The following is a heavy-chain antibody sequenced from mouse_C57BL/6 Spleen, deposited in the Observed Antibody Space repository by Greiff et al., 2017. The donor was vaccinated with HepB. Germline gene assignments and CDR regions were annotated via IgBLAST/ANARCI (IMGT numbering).Heavy chain of an antibody. V-gene: IGHV1-9*01. CDR3: ARRGIYDGYYGDAMDY. Sequence: VQLQQSGAELMKPGASVKLSCKATGYTFTGYWIEWVKQRPGHGLEWIGEILPGSGSTNYNEKFKGKATFTADTSSNTAYMQLSSLTTEDSAIYYCARRGIYDGYYGDAMDYWGQGTSVTVSS. CDR1: GYTFTGYW. CDR2: ILPGSGST. J-gene: IGHJ4*01. D-gene: IGHD2-3*01.